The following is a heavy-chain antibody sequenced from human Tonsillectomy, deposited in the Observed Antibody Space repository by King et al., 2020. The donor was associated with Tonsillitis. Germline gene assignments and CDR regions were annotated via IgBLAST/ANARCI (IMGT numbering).Heavy chain of an antibody. CDR3: ARHPRGNSSDWFY. CDR2: ISTRSGYT. CDR1: GFSFSSYN. D-gene: IGHD2/OR15-2a*01. J-gene: IGHJ1*01. Sequence: QLVQSGGGLVKPGGSLRLSCAASGFSFSSYNMNWVRQAPGKGLEWVSSISTRSGYTYYADSVKGRFTISRDNAKNSLYLHMNSLRAEDTAVYYCARHPRGNSSDWFYWGQGTLLTVPS. V-gene: IGHV3-21*01.